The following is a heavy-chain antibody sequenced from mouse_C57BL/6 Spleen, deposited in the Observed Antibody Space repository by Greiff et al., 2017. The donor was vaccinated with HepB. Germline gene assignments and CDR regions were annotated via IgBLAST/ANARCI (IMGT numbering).Heavy chain of an antibody. D-gene: IGHD1-1*01. Sequence: VKLQQPGTELVKPGASVKLSCKASGYTFTSYWMHWVKQRPGQGLEWIGNINPSNGGTNYNEKFKSKATLTVDKSSSTAYMQLSSLTSEDSAVYYCARPGYGSSYQFFAYWGQGTLVTVSA. J-gene: IGHJ3*01. CDR2: INPSNGGT. V-gene: IGHV1-53*01. CDR3: ARPGYGSSYQFFAY. CDR1: GYTFTSYW.